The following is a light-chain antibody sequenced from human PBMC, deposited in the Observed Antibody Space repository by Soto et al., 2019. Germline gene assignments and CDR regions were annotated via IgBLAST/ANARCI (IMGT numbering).Light chain of an antibody. CDR3: SAWDDTLHGPV. Sequence: QSVLTQPHSASGTPGQRVTISCDGSSYNIGSNTVIWYQLLPGTAPKLLMHTNDQRPSGVTDRFSGSKSGSSASLAISGLQSEDEAEYYCSAWDDTLHGPVFGTGTKLTVL. V-gene: IGLV1-44*01. J-gene: IGLJ1*01. CDR1: SYNIGSNT. CDR2: TND.